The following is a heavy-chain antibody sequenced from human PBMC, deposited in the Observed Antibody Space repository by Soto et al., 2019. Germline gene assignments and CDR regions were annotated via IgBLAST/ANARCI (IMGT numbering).Heavy chain of an antibody. J-gene: IGHJ4*02. CDR3: ARDISPYSSSQEHDY. D-gene: IGHD6-13*01. CDR1: GFTFSSYG. V-gene: IGHV3-33*01. CDR2: IWYDGSNK. Sequence: PGGPLRLSCAASGFTFSSYGMHWVRQAPGKGLEWVAVIWYDGSNKYYADSVKGRFTISRDNSKNTLYLQMNSLRAEDTAVYYCARDISPYSSSQEHDYWGQGTLVTVSS.